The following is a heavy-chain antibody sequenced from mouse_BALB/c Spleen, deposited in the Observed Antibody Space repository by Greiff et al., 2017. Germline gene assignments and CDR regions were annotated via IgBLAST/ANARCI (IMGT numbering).Heavy chain of an antibody. D-gene: IGHD1-1*01. CDR2: IDPANGNT. J-gene: IGHJ3*01. V-gene: IGHV14-3*02. CDR1: GFNIKDTY. CDR3: ASPYGSSLRFAY. Sequence: GQLQQSGAELVKPGASVKLSCTASGFNIKDTYMHWVKQRPEQGLEWIGRIDPANGNTKYDPKFQGKATITADTSSNTAYLQLSSLTSEDTAVYYCASPYGSSLRFAYWGQGTLVTVSA.